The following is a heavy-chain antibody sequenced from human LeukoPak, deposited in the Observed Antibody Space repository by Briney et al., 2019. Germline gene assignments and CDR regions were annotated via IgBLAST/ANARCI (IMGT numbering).Heavy chain of an antibody. CDR3: ARADRLHGGPYLIGP. CDR2: INPYTGAT. CDR1: GYSFADYY. D-gene: IGHD2-21*01. Sequence: ASVKVSCRASGYSFADYYMHWVGQAPGQRREWMGWINPYTGATPSAQKFQGRVTMTRDTYITTVYMEVSWLTSDDRAIYYCARADRLHGGPYLIGPWGQGTLVTVSS. J-gene: IGHJ5*02. V-gene: IGHV1-2*02.